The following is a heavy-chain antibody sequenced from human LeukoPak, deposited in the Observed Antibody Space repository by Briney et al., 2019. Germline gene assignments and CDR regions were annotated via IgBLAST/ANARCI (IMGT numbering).Heavy chain of an antibody. Sequence: SETLSLTCTLSGGSVGSYYWSWVRQPAGKGLEWIGRIYTSASTNYNPSLKSRVTMSVDTSKNQFSLKLSSVTAADTAVYYCASSKDADTFDYWGQGTLVTVSS. CDR2: IYTSAST. V-gene: IGHV4-4*07. J-gene: IGHJ4*02. D-gene: IGHD5-18*01. CDR3: ASSKDADTFDY. CDR1: GGSVGSYY.